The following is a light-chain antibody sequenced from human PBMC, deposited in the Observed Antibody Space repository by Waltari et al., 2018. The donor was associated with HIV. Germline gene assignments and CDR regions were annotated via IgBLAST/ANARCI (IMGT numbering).Light chain of an antibody. CDR2: KND. Sequence: QSVLTQPPSTSGTPGQKVTISCSGSSSNIGTNNVYWYQTLPGTAPKLLIYKNDQRPSGVPDRFSGSKAGASASLAIIGLRSGDEGDYYCAGWDESLSGVIFGGGTKLSVL. CDR1: SSNIGTNN. J-gene: IGLJ2*01. CDR3: AGWDESLSGVI. V-gene: IGLV1-47*01.